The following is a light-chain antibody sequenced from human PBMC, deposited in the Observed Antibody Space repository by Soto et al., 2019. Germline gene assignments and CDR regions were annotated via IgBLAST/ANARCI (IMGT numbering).Light chain of an antibody. V-gene: IGLV1-40*01. CDR1: SSNIGAGYD. J-gene: IGLJ1*01. CDR3: QSYDSSLSGYV. CDR2: GNS. Sequence: QSVLTQPPSVSGAPGQRVTISCTGSSSNIGAGYDVHWYQQLPGTAPKRVIYGNSNRPSGVPDRFSGSKSGTSASLAITGLQAEDEADYYCQSYDSSLSGYVFGTGTQLTVL.